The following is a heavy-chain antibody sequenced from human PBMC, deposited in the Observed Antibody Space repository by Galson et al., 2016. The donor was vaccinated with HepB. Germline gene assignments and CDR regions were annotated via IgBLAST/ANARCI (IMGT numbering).Heavy chain of an antibody. J-gene: IGHJ6*02. CDR2: MNPNSGNT. V-gene: IGHV1-8*01. CDR1: GYIFTSYD. D-gene: IGHD1-7*01. CDR3: AKRSAMTGTMNYYYSMDV. Sequence: SVKVSCKASGYIFTSYDINWVRQATGQGLEWMGWMNPNSGNTDYAQKFQGRVTMTRDTSISTAYMELSSLRSEDTAVYYCAKRSAMTGTMNYYYSMDVWGQGTTVSVSS.